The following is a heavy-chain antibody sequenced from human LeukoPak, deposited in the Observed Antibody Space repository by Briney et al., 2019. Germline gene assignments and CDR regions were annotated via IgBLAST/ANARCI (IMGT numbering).Heavy chain of an antibody. CDR1: GGSISSYY. Sequence: SETLSLTCTVSGGSISSYYWSWLRQPAGKGLECLGVIYTTGSTNYNPSLKSRVTVSRDTSKNQFSLKLTSVAAADTAVYYFARGGHFFHVWGKGTTGPVSS. CDR3: ARGGHFFHV. D-gene: IGHD3-16*01. CDR2: IYTTGST. V-gene: IGHV4-4*07. J-gene: IGHJ6*03.